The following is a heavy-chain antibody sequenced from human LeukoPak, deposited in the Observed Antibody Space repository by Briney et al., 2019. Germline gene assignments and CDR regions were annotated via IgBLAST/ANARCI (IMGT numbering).Heavy chain of an antibody. Sequence: SETLSLTCTVSGGSISGGSISSRSYSWGWIRQSPGKGLEWIGSFLYSGTTYYNPSLKSRVTISVDTSKNQFSLKLSSVTAADTAMYYCARDPFITIFGVVIRRDYWGQGTLVTVSS. CDR1: GGSISSRSYS. D-gene: IGHD3-3*01. J-gene: IGHJ4*02. CDR3: ARDPFITIFGVVIRRDY. CDR2: FLYSGTT. V-gene: IGHV4-39*07.